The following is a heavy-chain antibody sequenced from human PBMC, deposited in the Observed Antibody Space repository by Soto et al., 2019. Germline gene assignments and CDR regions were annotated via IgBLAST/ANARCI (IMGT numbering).Heavy chain of an antibody. Sequence: GGSLRLSCAAAGFTFSSYGMHWVRPAPGKGLEWVAVIWYDGSNKYYADSVKGRFTISRDNSKNTLYLQMNSLRAEDTAVYYCARDRLDCSSTSCYQYMDVWGKGTTVTVSS. CDR3: ARDRLDCSSTSCYQYMDV. CDR2: IWYDGSNK. CDR1: GFTFSSYG. D-gene: IGHD2-2*01. J-gene: IGHJ6*03. V-gene: IGHV3-33*01.